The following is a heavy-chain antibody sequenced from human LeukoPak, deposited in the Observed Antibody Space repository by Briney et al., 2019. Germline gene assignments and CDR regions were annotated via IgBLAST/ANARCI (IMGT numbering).Heavy chain of an antibody. CDR3: ASGSYYAYFDY. D-gene: IGHD3-10*01. CDR2: IYTGGST. CDR1: GGSISSYY. V-gene: IGHV4-4*07. J-gene: IGHJ4*02. Sequence: KASETLSLTCTVSGGSISSYYWSWIRQPAGKGLEWIGRIYTGGSTKYNPSLKSRVTMSVDTSKIQFSLKLSSVTAADTAVYFCASGSYYAYFDYWGQGTLVTVSS.